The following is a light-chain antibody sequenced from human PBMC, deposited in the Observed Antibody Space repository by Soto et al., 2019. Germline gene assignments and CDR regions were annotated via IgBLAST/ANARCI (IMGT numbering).Light chain of an antibody. CDR3: QQYKSYSGA. CDR2: DAS. V-gene: IGKV1-5*01. Sequence: DIQMTQSPSTLSASVGDRVTITCRASQSISSWLAWYQQKPGKAPKLLIYDASSLESGVPSRFSGSGSGTEINLPNSRLQPEDFGTYYRQQYKSYSGAVGQGTKVEIK. J-gene: IGKJ1*01. CDR1: QSISSW.